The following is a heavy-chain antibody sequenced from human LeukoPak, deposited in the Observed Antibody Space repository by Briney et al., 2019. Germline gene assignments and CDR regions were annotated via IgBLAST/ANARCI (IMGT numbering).Heavy chain of an antibody. Sequence: PSETLSLTCAVYGGSFSGYYWSWIRQPPGKGLEWIGEINHSGSTNYNPSLKSRVTISVDTSKNQFSLKLSSVTAADTAVYYCARSELRYFDWLPHYYYMDVWGKGTTVTISS. J-gene: IGHJ6*03. CDR2: INHSGST. CDR1: GGSFSGYY. CDR3: ARSELRYFDWLPHYYYMDV. D-gene: IGHD3-9*01. V-gene: IGHV4-34*01.